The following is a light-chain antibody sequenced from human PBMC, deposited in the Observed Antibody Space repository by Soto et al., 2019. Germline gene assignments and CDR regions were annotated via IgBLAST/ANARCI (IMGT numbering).Light chain of an antibody. V-gene: IGLV2-14*01. CDR2: EVN. CDR1: RGDVGGYDY. Sequence: QSALTQPASVSGSPGQSITISCTGTRGDVGGYDYVSWYQQHPGKAPRLLIYEVNNRPSGTSSRFSGSKSGNTASLTISGLQAEDEADYHCISYTSVNTWVFGGGTKLTVL. CDR3: ISYTSVNTWV. J-gene: IGLJ3*02.